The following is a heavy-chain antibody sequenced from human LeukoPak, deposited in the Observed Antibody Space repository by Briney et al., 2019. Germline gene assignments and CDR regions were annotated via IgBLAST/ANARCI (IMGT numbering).Heavy chain of an antibody. J-gene: IGHJ4*02. CDR2: TNTAGTIT. D-gene: IGHD1-14*01. Sequence: GGSLRLSCEVSGFTFRRYWMHWVRQVPGKGLLWVARTNTAGTITTYADSVQGRFTMSRDNGQEKLFLQLTSLRVEDTAVYFCVREAMFERSLDRWGQGTLITVSS. V-gene: IGHV3-74*01. CDR1: GFTFRRYW. CDR3: VREAMFERSLDR.